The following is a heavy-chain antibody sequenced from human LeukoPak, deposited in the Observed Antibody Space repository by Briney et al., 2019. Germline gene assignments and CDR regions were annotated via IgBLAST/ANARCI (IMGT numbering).Heavy chain of an antibody. CDR3: ARGPLVYCSGGSCYSHYYYYYMDV. Sequence: ASVKVSCKASGYTFTSYGISWVRQAPGQGLEWMGWISAYNGNTNYAQKLRGRVTMTRDMSTSTVYMELSSLRSEDTAVYYCARGPLVYCSGGSCYSHYYYYYMDVWGKGTTVTVSS. CDR1: GYTFTSYG. V-gene: IGHV1-18*01. CDR2: ISAYNGNT. D-gene: IGHD2-15*01. J-gene: IGHJ6*03.